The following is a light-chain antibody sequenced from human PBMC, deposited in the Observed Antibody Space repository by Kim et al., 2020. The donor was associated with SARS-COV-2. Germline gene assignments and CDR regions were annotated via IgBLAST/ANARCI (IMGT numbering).Light chain of an antibody. CDR2: TAS. CDR1: QGIRND. V-gene: IGKV1-17*01. J-gene: IGKJ4*01. CDR3: LQHNSYPPA. Sequence: SAFVGDRVTSTCRARQGIRNDVCWYQQKPGKAPKRLIYTASSLQSGVPARFSGSGSGTEFTLAISSLQPEDFATYYCLQHNSYPPAFGGGTKVEI.